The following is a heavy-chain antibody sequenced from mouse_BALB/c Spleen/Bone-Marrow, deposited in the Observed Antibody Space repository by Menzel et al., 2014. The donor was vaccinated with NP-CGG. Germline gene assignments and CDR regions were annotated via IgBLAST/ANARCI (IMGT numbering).Heavy chain of an antibody. Sequence: EVKLVESGGGLVKPGGSLKLSCAASGFAFSSYDMSWVRQTPEKRLEWVAYISSGGGSTYYPDTVKGRFTISRDNAKNTLYLQMSSLKSEDIAMYYCARHEDGYYDAMDYWGQGTSVTVSS. CDR1: GFAFSSYD. CDR2: ISSGGGST. V-gene: IGHV5-12-1*01. D-gene: IGHD2-3*01. CDR3: ARHEDGYYDAMDY. J-gene: IGHJ4*01.